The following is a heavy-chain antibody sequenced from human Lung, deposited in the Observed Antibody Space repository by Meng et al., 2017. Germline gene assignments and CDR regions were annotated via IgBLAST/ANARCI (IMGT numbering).Heavy chain of an antibody. D-gene: IGHD4-11*01. J-gene: IGHJ4*02. CDR2: INHSGST. CDR3: ARGPTTMAHDFDY. CDR1: GGAFSDYY. Sequence: QVQLQQWGAGLLKPSETLSLPCVVSGGAFSDYYWSWIRQPPGKGLEWIGEINHSGSTNSNPSLESRATISVDTSQNNLSLKLSSVTAADSAVYYCARGPTTMAHDFDYWGQGTLVTVSS. V-gene: IGHV4-34*01.